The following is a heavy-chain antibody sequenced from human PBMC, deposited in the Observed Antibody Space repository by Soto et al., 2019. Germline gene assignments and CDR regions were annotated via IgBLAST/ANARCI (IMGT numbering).Heavy chain of an antibody. J-gene: IGHJ6*02. CDR2: IKSKTDGGTT. CDR3: TTVHDYGDYEDYYGMDV. CDR1: GFTFSNAW. V-gene: IGHV3-15*07. Sequence: PGGALRLSCAAPGFTFSNAWMNWVRQAPGKGLEWVRRIKSKTDGGTTDYAAPVKGGFTISRDDSKNTLYLQMNSLKTEDTAVYYCTTVHDYGDYEDYYGMDVWGQGTTVTVSS. D-gene: IGHD4-17*01.